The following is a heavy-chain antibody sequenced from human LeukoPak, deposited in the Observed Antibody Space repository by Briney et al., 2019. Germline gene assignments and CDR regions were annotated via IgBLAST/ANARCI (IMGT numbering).Heavy chain of an antibody. V-gene: IGHV4-39*01. CDR3: ARNETSGYFDI. CDR2: MYNSGSI. D-gene: IGHD3-22*01. Sequence: PSDTLSLTCTVSGGSISSSTHYWGWIRQSPGKGLEWIGSMYNSGSISYNPSLRSRVTITVDASKNQFSLNFNSVTAADTALYFCARNETSGYFDIWGQRTMVTVSS. J-gene: IGHJ3*02. CDR1: GGSISSSTHY.